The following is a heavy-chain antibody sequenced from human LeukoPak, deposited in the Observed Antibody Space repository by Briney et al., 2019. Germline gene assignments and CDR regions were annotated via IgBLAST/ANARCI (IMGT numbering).Heavy chain of an antibody. D-gene: IGHD5-12*01. CDR1: GGSVSDYY. CDR3: ASFLQGGYSGYGEDDY. J-gene: IGHJ4*02. V-gene: IGHV4-59*02. CDR2: IYYTGST. Sequence: SETLSLTCTISGGSVSDYYWSWIRQSPGKGLEWIGYIYYTGSTTYNPSLKSRVTMSADTSKNQFSLNLNSVTAADTAVYYCASFLQGGYSGYGEDDYWGQGTLVTVSS.